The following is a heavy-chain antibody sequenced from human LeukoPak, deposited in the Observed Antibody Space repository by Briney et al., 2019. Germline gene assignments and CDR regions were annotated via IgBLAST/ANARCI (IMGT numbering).Heavy chain of an antibody. Sequence: GGSLRLSCAASGFTFSSYAMSWVRQAPGKGLEWVSAISGSGGSTYYADSVKGRFTISRDNSKNSLYLQMNSLRTEDTALYYCAKDIRGIAAAGTGDYWGQGTLVTVSS. CDR2: ISGSGGST. V-gene: IGHV3-43*02. D-gene: IGHD6-13*01. CDR1: GFTFSSYA. CDR3: AKDIRGIAAAGTGDY. J-gene: IGHJ4*02.